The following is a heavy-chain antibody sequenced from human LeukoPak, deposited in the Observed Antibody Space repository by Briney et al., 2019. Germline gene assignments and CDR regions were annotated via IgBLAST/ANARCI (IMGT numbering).Heavy chain of an antibody. J-gene: IGHJ3*02. CDR1: GFTFSSYS. V-gene: IGHV3-48*01. CDR3: AREAGYAFDI. CDR2: ISSSSSTI. Sequence: GGSLRLSCAASGFTFSSYSMNWVRQAPGKGLEWVSYISSSSSTIYYADSVKGRFTISRDNSKNTLYLQMNSLRAEDTAVYYCAREAGYAFDIWGQGTMVTVSS. D-gene: IGHD1-14*01.